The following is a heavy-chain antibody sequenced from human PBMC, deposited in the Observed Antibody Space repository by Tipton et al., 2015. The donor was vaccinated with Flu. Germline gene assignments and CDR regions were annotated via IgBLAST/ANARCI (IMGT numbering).Heavy chain of an antibody. CDR2: IDHSGST. CDR1: GGSFSGYI. CDR3: ARSFRVAVIGGMDV. V-gene: IGHV4-34*09. J-gene: IGHJ6*02. D-gene: IGHD2-21*01. Sequence: TLSLSCSVSGGSFSGYIGSWIRQSPGKGLEWIGEIDHSGSTSFSPSVKGRVTISLDTSQNQLSLNLRSVTAADTAVYYCARSFRVAVIGGMDVWGQGTTVIVSS.